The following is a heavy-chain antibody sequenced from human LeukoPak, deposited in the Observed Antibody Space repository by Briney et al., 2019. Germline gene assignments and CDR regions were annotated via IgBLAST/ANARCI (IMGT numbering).Heavy chain of an antibody. Sequence: PSETLSLTCTVSGGSISSYYWSWIRQPPGKGLEWIGYIYYSGSTNYNPSLKSRVTISVDTSKNQFSLKLSSVTAADTAVYYCARVTVTTFFALSNWGQGTLVTVSS. CDR2: IYYSGST. CDR1: GGSISSYY. J-gene: IGHJ4*02. V-gene: IGHV4-59*08. CDR3: ARVTVTTFFALSN. D-gene: IGHD4-17*01.